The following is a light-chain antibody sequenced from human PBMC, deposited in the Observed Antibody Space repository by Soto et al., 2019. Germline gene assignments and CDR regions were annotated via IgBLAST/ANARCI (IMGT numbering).Light chain of an antibody. CDR2: AAS. Sequence: DIQMTQSPSSLSASVGDRVTITCRASQAISNYLAWYRQKPGKVPNLLIYAASTLQSGVPSRFSGSGSGTVFTLTISSLQPEDVATYYCQKYNNVPRTFGQGTKVEIK. CDR1: QAISNY. CDR3: QKYNNVPRT. J-gene: IGKJ1*01. V-gene: IGKV1-27*01.